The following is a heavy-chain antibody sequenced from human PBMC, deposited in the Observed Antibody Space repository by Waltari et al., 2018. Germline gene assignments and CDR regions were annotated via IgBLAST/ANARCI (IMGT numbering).Heavy chain of an antibody. D-gene: IGHD3-16*01. V-gene: IGHV3-74*01. Sequence: EVPLVESGGGLVQHGGSLRLACASCGFTFGNDWMHWVRQVPGKGLAWVSRTNEDGRITNYADSVKGRFTISRDNAKKTLYLQMNSLRAEDTAVYYCVRDLAGVGGHWGQGTLVTVSS. J-gene: IGHJ4*02. CDR2: TNEDGRIT. CDR3: VRDLAGVGGH. CDR1: GFTFGNDW.